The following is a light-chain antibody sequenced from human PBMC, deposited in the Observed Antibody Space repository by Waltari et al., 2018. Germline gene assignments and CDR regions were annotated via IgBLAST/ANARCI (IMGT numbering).Light chain of an antibody. J-gene: IGKJ1*01. CDR2: GAS. CDR3: QQYGSSPPWT. Sequence: DIVLTQFPGTLSLSPGERATLSCRASQSLSSAYLAWYQQKPGQAPRLLIYGASSRATGIPDRFSGSGSGTDFTLTISGLEPEDSALYYCQQYGSSPPWTFGQGTKVEIK. V-gene: IGKV3-20*01. CDR1: QSLSSAY.